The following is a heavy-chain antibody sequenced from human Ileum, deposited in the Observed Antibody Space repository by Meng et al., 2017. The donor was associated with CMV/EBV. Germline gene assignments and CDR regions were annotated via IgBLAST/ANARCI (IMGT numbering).Heavy chain of an antibody. CDR3: ARGRFSALDF. Sequence: HVQLQQSGPRLVRPSQTLSLTCAISGDSVFNKNVAWNWIRQSPSRGLEWLGRTYYMSKWNNDYAASVESRIIVNLDTFTNQLSLQLNSVTPDDTAVYYCARGRFSALDFWGQGTLVTVSS. CDR1: GDSVFNKNVA. V-gene: IGHV6-1*01. D-gene: IGHD3-10*01. CDR2: TYYMSKWNN. J-gene: IGHJ4*02.